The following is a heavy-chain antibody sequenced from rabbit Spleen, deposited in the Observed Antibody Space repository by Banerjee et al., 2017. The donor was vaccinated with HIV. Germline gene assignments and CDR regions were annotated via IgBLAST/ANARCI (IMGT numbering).Heavy chain of an antibody. D-gene: IGHD1-1*01. CDR2: INAVTGKP. V-gene: IGHV1S40*01. CDR1: GFSFSNKAV. Sequence: QSLEESGGGLVKPEGSLTLTCKASGFSFSNKAVMCWVRQAPGKGLEWIACINAVTGKPVYASWAKGRSTFSKTSSTTVTLQMTSLTVADTATYWCARAANNIGYSSGLWGQGTLVTVS. J-gene: IGHJ3*01. CDR3: ARAANNIGYSSGL.